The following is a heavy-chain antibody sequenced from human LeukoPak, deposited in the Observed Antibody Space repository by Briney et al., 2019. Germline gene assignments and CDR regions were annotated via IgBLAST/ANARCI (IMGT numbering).Heavy chain of an antibody. Sequence: GGSLRLSCAASGFTFSDYYMSWIRQAPGKGLEWVSYISSSGSTIYYADSVKGRFTISRDNAKNSLYLQMNSLRAQDTAVYYCARDPRLLASSGYIDYWGQGTLVTVSS. CDR3: ARDPRLLASSGYIDY. D-gene: IGHD3-22*01. J-gene: IGHJ4*02. CDR2: ISSSGSTI. CDR1: GFTFSDYY. V-gene: IGHV3-11*04.